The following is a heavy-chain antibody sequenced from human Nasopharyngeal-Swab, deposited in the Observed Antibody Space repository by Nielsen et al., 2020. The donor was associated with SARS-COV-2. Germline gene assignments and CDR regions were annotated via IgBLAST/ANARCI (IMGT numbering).Heavy chain of an antibody. D-gene: IGHD6-6*01. J-gene: IGHJ4*02. Sequence: AETLSLTCTVSGGSIRRRSYYWVWMRQPPGKGREWIGSIYYSGNTYYKPSLKNRATISEYSSKIHFSLKLSSVSAADTAVYYCARGSGQLDRGFDYWGQGTLVTVSS. CDR2: IYYSGNT. CDR3: ARGSGQLDRGFDY. CDR1: GGSIRRRSYY. V-gene: IGHV4-39*07.